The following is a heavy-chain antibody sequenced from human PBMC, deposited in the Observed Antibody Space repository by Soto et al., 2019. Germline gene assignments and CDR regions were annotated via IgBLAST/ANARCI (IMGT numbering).Heavy chain of an antibody. CDR1: GEYFSANY. J-gene: IGHJ5*02. CDR2: INHAGTT. Sequence: QVQLQQWGAGLLKPSETLSLTCDISGEYFSANYWSWIRQTPGKGLEWLGEINHAGTTDYNPSVEDRIIISADASKNQFSLKLTSVTAMDTAVYYCATGGLFSSWVQGTLVTVSS. V-gene: IGHV4-34*01. CDR3: ATGGLFSS. D-gene: IGHD3-3*01.